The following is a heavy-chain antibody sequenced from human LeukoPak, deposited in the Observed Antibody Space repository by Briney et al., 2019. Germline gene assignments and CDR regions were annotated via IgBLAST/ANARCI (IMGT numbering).Heavy chain of an antibody. J-gene: IGHJ5*02. CDR2: IIPIFGTA. CDR1: GGTFSSYA. CDR3: ARDGSSSSPEYNWFDP. D-gene: IGHD6-6*01. Sequence: ASVKVSCKASGGTFSSYAISWVRQAPGQGLEWMGRIIPIFGTANYAQKFQGRVTITTDESTSTAYMELSSLRSEDTAVYYCARDGSSSSPEYNWFDPWGQGTLVTVSS. V-gene: IGHV1-69*05.